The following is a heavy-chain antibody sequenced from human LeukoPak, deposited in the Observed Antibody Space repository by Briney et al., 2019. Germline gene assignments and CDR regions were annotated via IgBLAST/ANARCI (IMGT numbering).Heavy chain of an antibody. CDR3: ARRGPSDYALYYFDY. V-gene: IGHV3-7*02. D-gene: IGHD4-17*01. CDR1: GFTFRAYW. J-gene: IGHJ4*02. Sequence: GGSLRLSCEASGFTFRAYWMSWVRQGAGKGLEWVANIKQVGSEKYYVDSVKGRFTISRDNAKNSLYLQMNSLRAEDTAVYYCARRGPSDYALYYFDYWGQGTLVTVSS. CDR2: IKQVGSEK.